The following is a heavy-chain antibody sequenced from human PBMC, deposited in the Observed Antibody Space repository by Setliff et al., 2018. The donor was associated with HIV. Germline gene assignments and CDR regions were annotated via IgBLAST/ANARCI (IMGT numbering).Heavy chain of an antibody. CDR3: ASDYYDSSGYPQGAFDI. V-gene: IGHV1-69-2*01. Sequence: ASVKVSCKASGYTFTGYYMHWVRQAPGKGLEWMGRVDPEDGETIYAEKFQGRVTITADTSTDTAYMELSSLRSEDTAVYYCASDYYDSSGYPQGAFDIWGQGTMVTVSS. CDR2: VDPEDGET. CDR1: GYTFTGYY. J-gene: IGHJ3*02. D-gene: IGHD3-22*01.